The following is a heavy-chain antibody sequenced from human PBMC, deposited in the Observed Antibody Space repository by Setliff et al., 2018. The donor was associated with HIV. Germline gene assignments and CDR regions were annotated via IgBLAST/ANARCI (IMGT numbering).Heavy chain of an antibody. D-gene: IGHD1-26*01. CDR3: ARGSQWELLPYFDY. V-gene: IGHV4-39*07. J-gene: IGHJ4*02. CDR1: GGSMSSSSYY. Sequence: PSETLSLTCTVSGGSMSSSSYYWGWIRQPPGKGLEWIGSIYYNGSTYYNPSLKSRVTISVDTSKNQFSLKLSSVTAADTAVFYCARGSQWELLPYFDYWGQGTLVTVS. CDR2: IYYNGST.